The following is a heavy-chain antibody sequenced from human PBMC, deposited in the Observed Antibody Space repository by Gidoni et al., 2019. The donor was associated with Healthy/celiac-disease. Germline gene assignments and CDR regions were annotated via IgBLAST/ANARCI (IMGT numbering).Heavy chain of an antibody. V-gene: IGHV1-69*04. D-gene: IGHD6-19*01. Sequence: QVQLVQSGAEVKKPGSSVKVSCKASGGTFSSYAISWVRQAPGQGLEWMGRIIPILGIANYAQKFQGRVTITADKSTSTAYMELSSLRSEDTAVYYCARELGLAVAGTGYFDYWGQGTLVTVSS. CDR3: ARELGLAVAGTGYFDY. CDR2: IIPILGIA. CDR1: GGTFSSYA. J-gene: IGHJ4*02.